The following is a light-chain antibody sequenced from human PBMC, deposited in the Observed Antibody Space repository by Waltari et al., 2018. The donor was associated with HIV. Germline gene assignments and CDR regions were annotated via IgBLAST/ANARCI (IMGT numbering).Light chain of an antibody. Sequence: EIVLTQSPAILSGSPGERVTLSCRASQSIRGDLAWYQQKPGQSPRLLIYGASTRATGVSATFSGSGSGTDFTLTISGLQVDDFVVYYCQHYHSWPGTFGQGTKVEV. CDR2: GAS. V-gene: IGKV3-15*01. CDR3: QHYHSWPGT. J-gene: IGKJ1*01. CDR1: QSIRGD.